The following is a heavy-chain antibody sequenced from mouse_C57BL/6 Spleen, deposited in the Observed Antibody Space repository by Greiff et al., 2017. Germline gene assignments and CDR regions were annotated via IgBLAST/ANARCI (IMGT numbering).Heavy chain of an antibody. CDR2: INPNNGGT. Sequence: EVQLQQSGPELVKPGASVKISCKASGYTFTDYYMNWVKQSHGKSLEWIGDINPNNGGTSYNQKFKGKATLTVDKSSSTAYMELRSLTSEDSAVYYCASPGIYDGYWFAYWGQGTLVTVSA. J-gene: IGHJ3*01. V-gene: IGHV1-26*01. D-gene: IGHD2-3*01. CDR1: GYTFTDYY. CDR3: ASPGIYDGYWFAY.